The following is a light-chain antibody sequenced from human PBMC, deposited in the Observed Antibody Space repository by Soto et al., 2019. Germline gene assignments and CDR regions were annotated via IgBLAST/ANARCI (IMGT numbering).Light chain of an antibody. J-gene: IGKJ3*01. V-gene: IGKV3D-20*02. CDR3: QQRSNWPPT. CDR1: QSVSSSS. Sequence: DIVLTQSPGTLSLSPGQRATLSCRASQSVSSSSVAWYRQRPGQAPRLLIYAVSSRAIDTPDRFSGSGSGTDFTLTISSLEPEDFAVYYCQQRSNWPPTFGPGTKVDIK. CDR2: AVS.